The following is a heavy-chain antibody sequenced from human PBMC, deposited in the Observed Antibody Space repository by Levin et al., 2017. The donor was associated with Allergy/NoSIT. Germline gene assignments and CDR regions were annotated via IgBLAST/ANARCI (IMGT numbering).Heavy chain of an antibody. J-gene: IGHJ5*01. CDR3: ARFYCTGSPCSSYKWFDS. CDR1: GDSIGSYY. V-gene: IGHV4-59*01. D-gene: IGHD2-8*02. CDR2: IYYTGKT. Sequence: SETLSLTCTVSGDSIGSYYWTWIRQPPEKGLEWIGYIYYTGKTNYNPSLKSRVTISLDTSKNQFSLNLSSVTAADAAIYYCARFYCTGSPCSSYKWFDSWGQGILVSVSS.